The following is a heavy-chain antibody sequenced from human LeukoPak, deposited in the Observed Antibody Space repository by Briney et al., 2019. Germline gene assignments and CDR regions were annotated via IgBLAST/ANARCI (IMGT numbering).Heavy chain of an antibody. D-gene: IGHD3-22*01. V-gene: IGHV3-7*03. CDR2: IKQDGSEK. Sequence: GGSLRLSCAASGFTFSSYWMSWVRQAPGKGLEWVANIKQDGSEKYYVDSVKGRFTISRDNAKNSLYLQMNSLRAEDTAVYYCASSHYYDSSGYYWGFDYWGQGTLVTVSS. CDR1: GFTFSSYW. J-gene: IGHJ4*02. CDR3: ASSHYYDSSGYYWGFDY.